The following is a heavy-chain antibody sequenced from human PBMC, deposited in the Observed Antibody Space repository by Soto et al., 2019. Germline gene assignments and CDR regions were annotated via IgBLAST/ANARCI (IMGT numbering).Heavy chain of an antibody. CDR3: ARGLAVAGEFDY. V-gene: IGHV4-30-4*01. J-gene: IGHJ4*02. CDR1: GGSISSGDYY. CDR2: IYYSGST. Sequence: SETLSLTCTVSGGSISSGDYYWSWIRQPPGKGLEWIGYIYYSGSTYYNPFLKSRVTISVDTSKNQFSLKLSSVTAADTAVYYCARGLAVAGEFDYWGQGTLVTVSS. D-gene: IGHD6-19*01.